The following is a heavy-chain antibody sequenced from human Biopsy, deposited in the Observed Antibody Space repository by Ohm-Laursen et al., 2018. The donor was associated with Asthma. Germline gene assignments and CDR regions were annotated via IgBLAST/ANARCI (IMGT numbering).Heavy chain of an antibody. CDR1: GGAIRTSGYY. Sequence: SDTLSLTCSVSGGAIRTSGYYWGWIRQPPGKGLEWIGSMYYSGSASYNPSLESRVTISVDTSKNQFSLKLSSVTAADTAVYFCARHQEAASYHYDGSIAYWGQGIPVTVSS. V-gene: IGHV4-39*01. D-gene: IGHD3-22*01. CDR2: MYYSGSA. CDR3: ARHQEAASYHYDGSIAY. J-gene: IGHJ4*02.